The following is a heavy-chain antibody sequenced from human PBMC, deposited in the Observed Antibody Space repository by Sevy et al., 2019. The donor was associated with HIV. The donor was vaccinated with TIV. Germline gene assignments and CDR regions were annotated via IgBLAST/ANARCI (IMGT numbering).Heavy chain of an antibody. Sequence: GGSLRLSCAASGFRFDDYAMHWVRQTPGKGLEWVSGISWSSGTIHYADFVMGRFTVSRDNAKNSLYLQMNSLRDEDTALYYCVKDMGDYYDSYGFKMFDFWGQGTLVTVSS. CDR3: VKDMGDYYDSYGFKMFDF. J-gene: IGHJ4*02. CDR1: GFRFDDYA. D-gene: IGHD3-22*01. CDR2: ISWSSGTI. V-gene: IGHV3-9*01.